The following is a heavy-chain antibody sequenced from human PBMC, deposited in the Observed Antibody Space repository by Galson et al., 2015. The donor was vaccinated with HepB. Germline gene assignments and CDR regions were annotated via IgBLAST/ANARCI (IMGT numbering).Heavy chain of an antibody. CDR3: ARNPTYSSSNWYFDL. V-gene: IGHV3-11*01. CDR2: ISSRGSTI. Sequence: SLRLSCAPSGLTVSSNYMSWVRQAPGKGLEWVSYISSRGSTIYYADSVKGRFTISGDNAKNSLYLQMNSLRAEDTAVYYCARNPTYSSSNWYFDLWGRGTLVTVSS. D-gene: IGHD6-6*01. J-gene: IGHJ2*01. CDR1: GLTVSSNY.